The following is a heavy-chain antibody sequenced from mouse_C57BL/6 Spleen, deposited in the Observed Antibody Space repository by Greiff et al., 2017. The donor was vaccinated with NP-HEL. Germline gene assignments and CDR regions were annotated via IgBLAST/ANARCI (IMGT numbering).Heavy chain of an antibody. V-gene: IGHV5-4*01. Sequence: EVKVVESGGGLVKPGGSLKLSCAASGFTFSSYAMSWVRQTPEKRLEWVATISDGGSYTYYPDNVKGRFTISRDNAKNNLYLQMSHLKSEDTAMYYCARDEVTWFAYWGQGTLVTVSA. CDR1: GFTFSSYA. CDR3: ARDEVTWFAY. CDR2: ISDGGSYT. J-gene: IGHJ3*01.